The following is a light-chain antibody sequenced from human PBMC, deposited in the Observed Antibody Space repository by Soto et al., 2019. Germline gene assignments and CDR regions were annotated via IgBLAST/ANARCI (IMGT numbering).Light chain of an antibody. V-gene: IGLV2-14*02. Sequence: QSALTQPASVSGSPGQSITISCTGTSSDFGNYNLVSWYQQHPGKVPKLILFEVNKRPSGVPDRFSGSKSGTSASLAITGLQAEDEGDYYCQSYDSTLSARYVFGTGTKLTVL. CDR1: SSDFGNYNL. J-gene: IGLJ1*01. CDR2: EVN. CDR3: QSYDSTLSARYV.